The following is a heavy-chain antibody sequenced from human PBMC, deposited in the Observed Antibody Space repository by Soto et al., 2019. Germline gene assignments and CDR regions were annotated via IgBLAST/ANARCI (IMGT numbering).Heavy chain of an antibody. CDR1: GGTFSSYT. J-gene: IGHJ3*02. CDR2: IIPILGIA. V-gene: IGHV1-69*04. Sequence: GASVKVSCKASGGTFSSYTISWVRQATGQGLEWMGRIIPILGIANYAQKFQGRVTITADKSTSTAYMELSSLRSEDTAVYYCARDLLAAAGTSFAFDIWGQGTMVTVSS. D-gene: IGHD6-13*01. CDR3: ARDLLAAAGTSFAFDI.